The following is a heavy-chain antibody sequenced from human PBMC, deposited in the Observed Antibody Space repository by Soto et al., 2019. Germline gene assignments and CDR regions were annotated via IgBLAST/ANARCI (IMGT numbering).Heavy chain of an antibody. CDR1: GYTFTEYY. Sequence: AAVKLSCKASGYTFTEYYMHWVRQAPGQGLEWKGWINPNSGGTNYAEKSQGWVTMTRYTSVTTAYMELSRRRSDDTAVYSSASHRPYGDPPPGYYHCMDVWRQVTTGTVSS. D-gene: IGHD4-17*01. CDR2: INPNSGGT. J-gene: IGHJ6*02. V-gene: IGHV1-2*04. CDR3: ASHRPYGDPPPGYYHCMDV.